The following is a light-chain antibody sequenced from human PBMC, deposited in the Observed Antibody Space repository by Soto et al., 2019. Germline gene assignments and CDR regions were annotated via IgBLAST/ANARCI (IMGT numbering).Light chain of an antibody. V-gene: IGKV1-13*02. CDR1: QGISSA. Sequence: AIQLTQSPSSLSASAGDRVTITCRASQGISSALAWYQQKPGKAPKLLIYDASSLESGVPSRFSGSGSATDFTLTISSLQPEDFATYYCQQLVTFGQGTKVEIK. J-gene: IGKJ1*01. CDR3: QQLVT. CDR2: DAS.